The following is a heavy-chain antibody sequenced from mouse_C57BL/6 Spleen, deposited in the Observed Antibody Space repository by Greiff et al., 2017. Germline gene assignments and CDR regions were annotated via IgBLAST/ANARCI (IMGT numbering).Heavy chain of an antibody. Sequence: VQLQQPGAELVKPGASVKLSCKASGYTFTSYWMHWVKQCPGRGLEWIGRIDPNSGGTKYNEKFKSKATLTVDKPSSTAYMQLSSLTSEDSAVYYCASGDSSGSAWFAYWGQGTLVTVSA. J-gene: IGHJ3*01. V-gene: IGHV1-72*01. CDR1: GYTFTSYW. CDR2: IDPNSGGT. D-gene: IGHD3-2*02. CDR3: ASGDSSGSAWFAY.